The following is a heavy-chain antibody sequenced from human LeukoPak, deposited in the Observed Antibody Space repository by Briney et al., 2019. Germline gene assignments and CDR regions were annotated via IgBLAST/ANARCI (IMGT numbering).Heavy chain of an antibody. D-gene: IGHD3-16*02. V-gene: IGHV1-18*01. J-gene: IGHJ4*02. CDR1: GYTFTSYG. CDR2: ISAYNGNT. CDR3: ARDFPTGRLRLGELSHPH. Sequence: ASVKVSCKASGYTFTSYGISWVRQAPGQGLEWMGWISAYNGNTNYAQKLQGRVTMTTDTSTSTAYMELRSLRSDDTAVYYCARDFPTGRLRLGELSHPHWGQGTLVTVSS.